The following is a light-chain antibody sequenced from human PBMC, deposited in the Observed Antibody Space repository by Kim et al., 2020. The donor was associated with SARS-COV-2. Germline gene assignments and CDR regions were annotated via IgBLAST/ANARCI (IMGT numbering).Light chain of an antibody. CDR1: QTVLYNSNNKNY. J-gene: IGKJ2*03. CDR2: WAS. Sequence: DIVMTQSPDSLAVSLGERATLNCKSSQTVLYNSNNKNYLAWYQQKPGQAPKLLIYWASIRESGVSDRFSGNGSETDFTLTISSLQAEDVAVYYCQQYYSTPPSFGQGTKLEI. CDR3: QQYYSTPPS. V-gene: IGKV4-1*01.